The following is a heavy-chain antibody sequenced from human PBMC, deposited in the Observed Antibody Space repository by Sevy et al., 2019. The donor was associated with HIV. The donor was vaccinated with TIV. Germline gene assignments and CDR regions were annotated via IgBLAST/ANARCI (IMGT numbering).Heavy chain of an antibody. CDR1: GGSISSYY. V-gene: IGHV4-59*01. J-gene: IGHJ4*02. CDR2: IYYSGST. Sequence: SETLSLTCTVSGGSISSYYWSWIRQPPGKGLEWIGYIYYSGSTNYNPSLKSRVTISVYTSKNQFSLKLSSVTAADTAVYYCARVPPASIAARAYYFDYWGQGTLVTVSS. D-gene: IGHD6-6*01. CDR3: ARVPPASIAARAYYFDY.